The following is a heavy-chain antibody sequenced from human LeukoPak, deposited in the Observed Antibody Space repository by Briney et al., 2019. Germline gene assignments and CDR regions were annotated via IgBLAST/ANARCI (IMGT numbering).Heavy chain of an antibody. CDR3: ARRGTSSSWAHFDY. CDR1: GFIFSTYW. Sequence: PGGSLRLSCAASGFIFSTYWLTWVHQAPGKGLEWVANINQDGSEIYYVDSVQGRFTISRDNVDNSLYQQMNSLGAEDTAVYYCARRGTSSSWAHFDYWGQGTLVTVSS. V-gene: IGHV3-7*05. J-gene: IGHJ4*02. CDR2: INQDGSEI. D-gene: IGHD6-13*01.